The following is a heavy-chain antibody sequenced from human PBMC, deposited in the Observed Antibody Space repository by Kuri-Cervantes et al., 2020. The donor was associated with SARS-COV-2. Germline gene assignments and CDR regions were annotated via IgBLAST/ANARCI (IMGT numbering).Heavy chain of an antibody. J-gene: IGHJ6*02. CDR1: GGTFSSYA. CDR2: ISPIFGTA. V-gene: IGHV1-69*13. D-gene: IGHD1-26*01. CDR3: ARDEVAEVPLLTGMDV. Sequence: SVKVSCKASGGTFSSYAISWVRQAPGQGLEWMGGISPIFGTANYAQKFQGRVTITADESTSTAYMELSSLRAEDTAVYYCARDEVAEVPLLTGMDVWGQGTTVTVSS.